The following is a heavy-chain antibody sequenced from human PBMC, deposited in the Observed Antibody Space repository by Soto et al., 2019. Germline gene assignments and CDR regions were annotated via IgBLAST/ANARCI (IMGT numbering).Heavy chain of an antibody. J-gene: IGHJ4*02. CDR2: IFYSGST. Sequence: QVQLQESGPGLVKPSETLSLTCTVSGGSIRSYYWSWIRQPPGKGLEWIGYIFYSGSTNYNPSLKSRVTISVDTSKNQFSLRLSSVTAADTAVYYCASRRDAYTFCDYWGQGTLVTVSS. CDR1: GGSIRSYY. D-gene: IGHD3-16*01. CDR3: ASRRDAYTFCDY. V-gene: IGHV4-59*08.